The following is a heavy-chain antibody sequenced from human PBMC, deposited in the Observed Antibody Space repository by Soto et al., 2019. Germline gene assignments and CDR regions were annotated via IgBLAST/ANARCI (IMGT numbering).Heavy chain of an antibody. CDR2: ISYDGSNK. CDR1: GFTFSSYA. J-gene: IGHJ4*02. V-gene: IGHV3-30-3*01. Sequence: GGSLRLSCAASGFTFSSYAMHWVRQAPGKGLEWVAVISYDGSNKYYADSVKGRFTISRDNSKNTLYLQMNSLRAEDTAVYYCARDGALFGVAAPGTIGYWGQGILVTVSS. D-gene: IGHD6-13*01. CDR3: ARDGALFGVAAPGTIGY.